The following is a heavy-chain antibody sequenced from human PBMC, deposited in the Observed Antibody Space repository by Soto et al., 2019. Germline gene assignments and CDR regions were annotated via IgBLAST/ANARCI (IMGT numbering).Heavy chain of an antibody. CDR2: IYYSGST. J-gene: IGHJ5*02. CDR3: ARESRKNWFDP. D-gene: IGHD6-13*01. V-gene: IGHV4-59*01. Sequence: PSETLSLTCTVSGGSISSYYWSWIRQPPGKGLEWIGYIYYSGSTNYNPSLKSRVTISVDTSKNQFSLKLSSVTAADTAVYYVARESRKNWFDPWGQGTLVTVSS. CDR1: GGSISSYY.